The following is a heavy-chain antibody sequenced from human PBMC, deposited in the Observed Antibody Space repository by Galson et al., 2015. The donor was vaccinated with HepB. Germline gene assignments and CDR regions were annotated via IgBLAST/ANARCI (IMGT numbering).Heavy chain of an antibody. CDR3: AARPPPYCSGGSCYGP. J-gene: IGHJ5*02. CDR1: GFTFSSYG. CDR2: ISYDGSNK. Sequence: RLSCAASGFTFSSYGMHWVRQAPGKGLEWVAVISYDGSNKYYADSVKGRFTISRDNSKNTLYLQMNSLRAEDTAVYYCAARPPPYCSGGSCYGPWGQGTLVTVSS. D-gene: IGHD2-15*01. V-gene: IGHV3-30*03.